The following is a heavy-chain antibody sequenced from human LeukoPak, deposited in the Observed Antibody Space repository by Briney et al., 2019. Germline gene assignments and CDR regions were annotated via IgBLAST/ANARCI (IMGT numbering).Heavy chain of an antibody. Sequence: GGSLRLSCAVSGITLSNYGMSWVRQAPGKGLEWVAGISDSGGSTNYADSVKGRFTISRDNSKNTLYLQMNSLRAEDTAVYYCAKDNRFLYYYGSGSYYNDYWGQGTLVTVSS. CDR2: ISDSGGST. J-gene: IGHJ4*02. V-gene: IGHV3-23*01. D-gene: IGHD3-10*01. CDR1: GITLSNYG. CDR3: AKDNRFLYYYGSGSYYNDY.